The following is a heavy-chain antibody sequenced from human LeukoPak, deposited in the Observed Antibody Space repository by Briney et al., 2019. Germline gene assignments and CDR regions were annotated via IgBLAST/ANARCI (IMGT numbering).Heavy chain of an antibody. CDR2: IYTSGST. D-gene: IGHD6-19*01. CDR3: ARGSVAGGYYYYYMDV. J-gene: IGHJ6*03. CDR1: GGSISSYY. V-gene: IGHV4-4*07. Sequence: SETLSLTCTVSGGSISSYYWSWIRQPAGKGLEWIGRIYTSGSTNYNPSLKSRVTMSVDTSKNQFSLKLSSVTAADTAVYYCARGSVAGGYYYYYMDVWGKGTTVTVSS.